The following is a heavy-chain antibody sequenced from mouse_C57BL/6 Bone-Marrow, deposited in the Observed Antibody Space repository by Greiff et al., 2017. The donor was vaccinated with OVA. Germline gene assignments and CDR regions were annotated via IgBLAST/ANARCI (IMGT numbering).Heavy chain of an antibody. CDR2: IFPGSGST. V-gene: IGHV1-75*01. Sequence: QVQLKESGPELVKPGASVKISCKASGYTFTDYYINWVKQRPGQGLEWIGWIFPGSGSTYYNEKFKGKATLTVDKSSSTAYMLLSSLTSEDSAVYVCARAGGYDEGFADWGQGTLVTVSA. CDR1: GYTFTDYY. CDR3: ARAGGYDEGFAD. J-gene: IGHJ3*01. D-gene: IGHD2-2*01.